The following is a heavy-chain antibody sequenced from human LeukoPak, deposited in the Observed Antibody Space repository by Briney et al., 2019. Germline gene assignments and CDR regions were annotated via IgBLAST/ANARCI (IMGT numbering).Heavy chain of an antibody. D-gene: IGHD1-7*01. J-gene: IGHJ2*01. CDR3: ARAGNYYFDL. CDR2: MNADGRTI. V-gene: IGHV3-74*01. CDR1: GFTFSSSW. Sequence: GGSLRLSCAASGFTFSSSWMHWVRQGPGKGLVWVARMNADGRTINYADSVRGRFTISRDNAKNTLYLQMNSLRTEDAAVYYCARAGNYYFDLWGRGTQVTVSS.